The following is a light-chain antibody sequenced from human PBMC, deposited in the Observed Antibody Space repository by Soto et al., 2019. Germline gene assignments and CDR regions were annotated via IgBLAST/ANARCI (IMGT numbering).Light chain of an antibody. CDR3: HQYGKSPRT. V-gene: IGKV3-20*01. J-gene: IGKJ1*01. CDR2: GAF. CDR1: QSVSIL. Sequence: EIVMAQSPATLSVSSGERATLSCRASQSVSILLAWYQQKPGQAPRLLIYGAFNRATGISDRFSGSGSGTDFTLSISKLEPGDFGVYFCHQYGKSPRTFGQGTKVDIK.